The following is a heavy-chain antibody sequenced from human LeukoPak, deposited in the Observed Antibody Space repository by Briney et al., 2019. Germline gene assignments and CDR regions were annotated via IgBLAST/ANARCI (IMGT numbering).Heavy chain of an antibody. D-gene: IGHD4-23*01. CDR2: SGSGGDT. V-gene: IGHV3-23*01. CDR1: GLTFSNYA. J-gene: IGHJ4*02. CDR3: AKARGGTSRTYYFAY. Sequence: GGSLRLSCVASGLTFSNYAMNWVRQAPGKGLEWVSLSGSGGDTYYVASVKGRFTISRENSKNTLYLQMNSLRAEDTAVYYCAKARGGTSRTYYFAYWGPGTLVTVSS.